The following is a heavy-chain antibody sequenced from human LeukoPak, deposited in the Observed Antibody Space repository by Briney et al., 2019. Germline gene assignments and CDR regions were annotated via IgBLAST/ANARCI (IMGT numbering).Heavy chain of an antibody. J-gene: IGHJ4*02. D-gene: IGHD3-10*01. Sequence: SETLSLTCAVSGGSISSYYWSWIPQPPGKGLEWIGEIYDSGSTNYNPSLKSRVTISVDTSKNQFSLKLSSVTAADTAVYYCARGRLLWFGEPEGPFDYWGQGTLVTVSS. CDR3: ARGRLLWFGEPEGPFDY. CDR1: GGSISSYY. CDR2: IYDSGST. V-gene: IGHV4-59*01.